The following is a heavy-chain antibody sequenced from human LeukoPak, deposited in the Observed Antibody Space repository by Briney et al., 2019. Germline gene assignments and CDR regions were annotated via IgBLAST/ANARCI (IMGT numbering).Heavy chain of an antibody. J-gene: IGHJ6*03. CDR3: ARARGIQIYYYYYMDV. CDR2: IYYSGST. D-gene: IGHD5-18*01. V-gene: IGHV4-59*01. CDR1: GGSISSYY. Sequence: PSETLSLXCTVSGGSISSYYWSWIRQPPGKGLEWIGYIYYSGSTNYNPSLKSRVTISVDTSKNQFSLKLSSVTAADTAVYYCARARGIQIYYYYYMDVWGKGTTVTVSS.